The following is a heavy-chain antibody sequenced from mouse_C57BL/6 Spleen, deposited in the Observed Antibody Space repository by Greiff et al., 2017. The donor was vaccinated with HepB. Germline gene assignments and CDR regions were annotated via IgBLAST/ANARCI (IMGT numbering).Heavy chain of an antibody. CDR1: GYTFTSYW. CDR3: ARTTVVDFVNFDV. D-gene: IGHD1-1*01. Sequence: QVQLQQPGTELVKPGASVKLSCKASGYTFTSYWMHWVKQRPGQGLEWIGNINPSNGGTNYNEKFKSKATLTVDKSSSTAYMQISSLTSEDAAVYYCARTTVVDFVNFDVWGTGTTVTVSS. CDR2: INPSNGGT. V-gene: IGHV1-53*01. J-gene: IGHJ1*03.